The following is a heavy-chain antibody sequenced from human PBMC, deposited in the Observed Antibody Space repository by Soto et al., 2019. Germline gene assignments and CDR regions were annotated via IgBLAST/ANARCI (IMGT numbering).Heavy chain of an antibody. CDR1: GFAFSSYG. CDR2: ISYDGSNK. D-gene: IGHD2-8*01. V-gene: IGHV3-30*18. J-gene: IGHJ4*02. Sequence: QVQLVESGGGVVQPGRSLRLSCAASGFAFSSYGMHWVRQAPGKGLEWVAVISYDGSNKYYADSVKGRFTISRDNSKNTLYLQMNSLRAEDTAVYYYAKGGMVYALLDYWGQGTLVTVSS. CDR3: AKGGMVYALLDY.